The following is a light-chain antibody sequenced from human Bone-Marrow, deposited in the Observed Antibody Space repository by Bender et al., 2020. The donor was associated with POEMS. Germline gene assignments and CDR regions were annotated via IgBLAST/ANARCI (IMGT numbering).Light chain of an antibody. V-gene: IGLV1-44*01. Sequence: QSVLTQPPSASGTPGQRVTISCSGGSSNIGAHAVNWYQHLPGTAPKLLIYSSHRRPSEVPDRFSGSRSGTSASLAISGLQSEDEADYDCVIWHNNVWVFGGGTKLTVL. CDR2: SSH. J-gene: IGLJ3*02. CDR3: VIWHNNVWV. CDR1: SSNIGAHA.